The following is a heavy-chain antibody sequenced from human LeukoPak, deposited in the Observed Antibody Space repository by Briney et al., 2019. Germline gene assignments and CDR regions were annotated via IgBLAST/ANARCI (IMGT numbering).Heavy chain of an antibody. CDR1: GFTFSSYA. CDR3: AREDVDTSFDY. CDR2: ISGGGGRT. V-gene: IGHV3-23*01. D-gene: IGHD5-18*01. Sequence: GGSLRLSCAASGFTFSSYAMNWVRQAPGKGLEWVSAISGGGGRTYYTDSVKGRFTISRDTSKNTLYLQLNSLRAEDTAIYYCAREDVDTSFDYWGHRTLVTVSS. J-gene: IGHJ4*01.